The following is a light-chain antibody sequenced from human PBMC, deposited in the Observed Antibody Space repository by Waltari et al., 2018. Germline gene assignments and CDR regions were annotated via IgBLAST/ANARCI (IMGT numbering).Light chain of an antibody. Sequence: AWYQQKPEQGPRLLIYGASTRAAGIPDRFSGSGSGTDFTLTISRLELDDFAVDYYQQYGSSIMYTFGQGTKLEIK. V-gene: IGKV3-20*01. J-gene: IGKJ2*01. CDR3: QQYGSSIMYT. CDR2: GAS.